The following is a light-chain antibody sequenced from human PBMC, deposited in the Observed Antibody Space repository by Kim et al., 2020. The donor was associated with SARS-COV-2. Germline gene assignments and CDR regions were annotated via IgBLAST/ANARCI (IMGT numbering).Light chain of an antibody. Sequence: QSALTQPASVSGSPGQSITMSCTGTSSDVGGFNYVSWYQQHPGKAPKLILYDVSNRPSGVSNRFSGSKSGNTASLTISGLQADDEADYYCSSYTTTSTRVFGTGTKVTVL. V-gene: IGLV2-14*03. CDR1: SSDVGGFNY. CDR2: DVS. J-gene: IGLJ1*01. CDR3: SSYTTTSTRV.